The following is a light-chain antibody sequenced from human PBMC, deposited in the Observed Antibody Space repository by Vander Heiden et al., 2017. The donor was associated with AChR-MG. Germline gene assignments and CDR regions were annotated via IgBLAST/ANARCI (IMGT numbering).Light chain of an antibody. V-gene: IGKV1-27*01. J-gene: IGKJ3*01. Sequence: DLHMPQSPSSLSASVGDRVTITCRASQGISNYLAWYQQKPGKVPKLLIYAASTLQSGVPSRFSGSGSGTDFTLTISSLQPEDVATYYCQKYNSAPQRTFGPGTKVDIK. CDR3: QKYNSAPQRT. CDR2: AAS. CDR1: QGISNY.